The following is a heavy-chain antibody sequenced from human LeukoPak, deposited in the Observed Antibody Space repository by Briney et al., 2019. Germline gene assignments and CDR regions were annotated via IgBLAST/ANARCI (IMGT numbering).Heavy chain of an antibody. J-gene: IGHJ6*03. V-gene: IGHV4-61*05. CDR3: AVDYGDYYYYYMDV. Sequence: SETVSLTCTVSGGSISSSSYYWGWIRQPPGKGLEWIGYIYYSGSTNYNPSLKSRVTISVDTSKNQFSLKLSSVTAADTAVYYCAVDYGDYYYYYMDVWGKGTTVTVSS. CDR1: GGSISSSSYY. D-gene: IGHD4-17*01. CDR2: IYYSGST.